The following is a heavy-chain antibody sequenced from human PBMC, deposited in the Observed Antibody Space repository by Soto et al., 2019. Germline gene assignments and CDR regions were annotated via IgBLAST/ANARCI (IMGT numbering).Heavy chain of an antibody. CDR1: GFSLSTSGVC. CDR3: ARTLSSGSDY. V-gene: IGHV2-70*11. CDR2: IDWDDDK. Sequence: GSGPTLVNPTQTLTLTCTFSGFSLSTSGVCVSRIRQPPGKALEWLARIDWDDDKYYSTSLRTRLTVSKDTSKNQVVLTMTNMDPMDTATYYCARTLSSGSDYWGQGTLVTVSS. J-gene: IGHJ4*02. D-gene: IGHD6-19*01.